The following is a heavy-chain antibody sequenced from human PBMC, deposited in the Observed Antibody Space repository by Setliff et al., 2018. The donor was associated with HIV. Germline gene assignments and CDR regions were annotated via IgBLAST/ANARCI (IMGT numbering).Heavy chain of an antibody. CDR2: VYFSGST. Sequence: SETLSLTCSVSGASITSGIYYWAWIRQPAGKGLEFIGRVYFSGSTNYNPSLKSRVTISLDTSKNRFSLNLRSVTAADTAVYYCARGFGSLDPWGKGTLVTSPQ. CDR1: GASITSGIYY. V-gene: IGHV4-61*02. CDR3: ARGFGSLDP. D-gene: IGHD1-26*01. J-gene: IGHJ5*02.